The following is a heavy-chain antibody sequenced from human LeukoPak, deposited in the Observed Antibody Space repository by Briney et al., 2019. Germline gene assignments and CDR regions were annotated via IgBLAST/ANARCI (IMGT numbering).Heavy chain of an antibody. CDR2: ISAYNGNT. V-gene: IGHV1-18*01. CDR1: GYTFTSYG. J-gene: IGHJ4*02. D-gene: IGHD3-22*01. Sequence: ASVKVSCKASGYTFTSYGISWVRQAPGQGLEWMGWISAYNGNTNYAQKFQGRVTMTRDMSTSTVYMELSSLRSEDTAVYYCARESSPYYDSSGTLGYWGQGTLVTVSS. CDR3: ARESSPYYDSSGTLGY.